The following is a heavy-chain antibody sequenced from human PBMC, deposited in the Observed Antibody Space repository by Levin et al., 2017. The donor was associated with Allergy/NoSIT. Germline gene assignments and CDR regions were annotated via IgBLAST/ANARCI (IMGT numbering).Heavy chain of an antibody. D-gene: IGHD2-21*01. J-gene: IGHJ4*02. V-gene: IGHV3-23*01. Sequence: GGSLRLSCAASGFTFSDYVMNWVRQAPGKGLEWVSVISGSGDNTYYADSVKGRLTISRDTSKNTLYLQMNSLSAEDTAIYYCVRTPGAIVVTPYFDYWGQGTLVTVSS. CDR3: VRTPGAIVVTPYFDY. CDR2: ISGSGDNT. CDR1: GFTFSDYV.